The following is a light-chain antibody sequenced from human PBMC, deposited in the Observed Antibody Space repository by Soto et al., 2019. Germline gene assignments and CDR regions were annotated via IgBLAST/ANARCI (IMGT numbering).Light chain of an antibody. Sequence: QSVLTQPPSVPGAPGQRVTISCTESSSNIGAGYDVHWYQQLPGTAPKLLVYGNSNRPSGVPDRFSGSKSGTSASLAITGLQAEDEADYYCQSYDSSLSGWVFGGGTKVTVL. CDR3: QSYDSSLSGWV. CDR2: GNS. V-gene: IGLV1-40*01. J-gene: IGLJ3*02. CDR1: SSNIGAGYD.